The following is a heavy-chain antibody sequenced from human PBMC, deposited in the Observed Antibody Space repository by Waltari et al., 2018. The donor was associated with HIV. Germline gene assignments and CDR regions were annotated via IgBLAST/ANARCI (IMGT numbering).Heavy chain of an antibody. J-gene: IGHJ4*02. CDR2: IHSRGST. D-gene: IGHD3-9*01. Sequence: QLQLQESGPGLVKSSETLSLSCTVSGDSISNINYYWAWNRQPPGKGLEWIGNIHSRGSTYYNQSLKSRVTISVDTSKNQFSLKLSSVTAADTAVYYCARLDILTGFPQYFFDSWGQGTLVTVSS. CDR1: GDSISNINYY. CDR3: ARLDILTGFPQYFFDS. V-gene: IGHV4-39*01.